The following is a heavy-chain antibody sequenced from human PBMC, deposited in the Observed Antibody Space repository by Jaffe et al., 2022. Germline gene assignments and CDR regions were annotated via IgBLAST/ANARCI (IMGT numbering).Heavy chain of an antibody. D-gene: IGHD3-16*02. CDR2: IYSGGST. CDR3: ARVAGDYIWGSYPYYFDY. Sequence: EVQLVETGGGLIQPGGSLRLSCAASGFTVSSNYMSWVRQAPGKGLEWVSVIYSGGSTYYADSVKGRFTISRDNSKNTLYLQMNSLRAEDTAVYYCARVAGDYIWGSYPYYFDYWGQGTLVTVSS. CDR1: GFTVSSNY. J-gene: IGHJ4*02. V-gene: IGHV3-53*02.